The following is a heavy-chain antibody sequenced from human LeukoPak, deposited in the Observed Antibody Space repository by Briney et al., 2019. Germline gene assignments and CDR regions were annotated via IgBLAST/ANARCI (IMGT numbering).Heavy chain of an antibody. J-gene: IGHJ4*02. V-gene: IGHV3-23*01. D-gene: IGHD6-13*01. Sequence: PGGSLRLSCDASGFTFSSYAMSWVRQAPGKGLEWVSGIRGTGGSTHHADSVKGRFTISRDNSKNTLYLQMNSLRAEDTAVYYCAKDAGIGAGGIFEYWGQGTLVTVSS. CDR2: IRGTGGST. CDR1: GFTFSSYA. CDR3: AKDAGIGAGGIFEY.